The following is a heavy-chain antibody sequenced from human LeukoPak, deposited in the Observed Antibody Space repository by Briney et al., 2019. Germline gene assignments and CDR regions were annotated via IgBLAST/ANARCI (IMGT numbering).Heavy chain of an antibody. CDR2: TTTSGTYQ. Sequence: GGSLRLSCAASGFTFSNAWMNWVRQAPGKGLEWVASTTTSGTYQYYADSLKGRFTISRDNAKNSLYLQMNSLRAEDTAVYYCARDRDEYNNSEDAFDIWGQGTKVTVSS. V-gene: IGHV3-21*01. CDR1: GFTFSNAW. J-gene: IGHJ3*02. D-gene: IGHD1-14*01. CDR3: ARDRDEYNNSEDAFDI.